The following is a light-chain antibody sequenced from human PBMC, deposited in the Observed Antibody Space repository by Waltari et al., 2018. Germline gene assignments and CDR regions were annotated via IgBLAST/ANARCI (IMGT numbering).Light chain of an antibody. Sequence: EIVMTQSPATLSVSPWERVPLPCRARQSVSSDLAWYQQKPGQTPRLLIFGASTRATGVPARFIGTGSGTEFTLTVSSLQSEDSAVYSCQQYNDWPYTFGQGTKLEIK. CDR3: QQYNDWPYT. CDR2: GAS. CDR1: QSVSSD. J-gene: IGKJ2*01. V-gene: IGKV3-15*01.